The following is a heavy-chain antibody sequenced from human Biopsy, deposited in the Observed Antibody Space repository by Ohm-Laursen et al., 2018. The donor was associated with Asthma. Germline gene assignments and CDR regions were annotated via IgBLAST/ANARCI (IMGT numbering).Heavy chain of an antibody. Sequence: SLRLSCTALGFSFSNFAIHWVRQAPGKGLERVGVISKDASTQDYADSVKGRFTMARDNSKNTLDLQMNSLREEDTAVYYCVRDGTDDAFDIWGQGTVVSVSS. D-gene: IGHD1-1*01. V-gene: IGHV3-30*01. J-gene: IGHJ3*02. CDR3: VRDGTDDAFDI. CDR2: ISKDASTQ. CDR1: GFSFSNFA.